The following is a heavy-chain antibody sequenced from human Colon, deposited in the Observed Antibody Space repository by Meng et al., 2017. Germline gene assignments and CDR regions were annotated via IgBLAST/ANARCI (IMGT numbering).Heavy chain of an antibody. D-gene: IGHD3-22*01. V-gene: IGHV4-4*02. CDR2: TSHSGST. Sequence: QLLLTASGPGLVKPAWSLSLPFAVSGGAISRSDWWSWVRQPPGKGLEWFGETSHSGSTNYSPSLKSRVTISLDKSKNQLSLKLNSVTAADTAVYYCASSDYYRSDYWGQGTLVTVSS. CDR1: GGAISRSDW. CDR3: ASSDYYRSDY. J-gene: IGHJ4*02.